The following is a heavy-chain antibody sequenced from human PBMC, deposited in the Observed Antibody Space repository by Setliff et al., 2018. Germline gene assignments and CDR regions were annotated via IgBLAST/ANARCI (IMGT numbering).Heavy chain of an antibody. CDR3: ASHSSGWYRGGYGMDV. CDR1: GGSISSTNW. V-gene: IGHV4-4*02. CDR2: IYHSGST. D-gene: IGHD6-19*01. Sequence: SETLSLTCAVSGGSISSTNWWSWVRQPPGKGLEWIGSIYHSGSTYYNPSLKSRVTISVDTSKNQFSLKLSSVTAADTAVYYCASHSSGWYRGGYGMDVWGQGTTVTVSS. J-gene: IGHJ6*02.